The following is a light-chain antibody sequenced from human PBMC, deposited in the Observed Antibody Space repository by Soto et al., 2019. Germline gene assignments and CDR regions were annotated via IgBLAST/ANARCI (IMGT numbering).Light chain of an antibody. CDR2: DAS. Sequence: DIQMTQSPSSLSASVGDRLTITCQASQDIKNHLNWYQQKPGKVPNLVIYDASNLETGVPSRFSGSGSETDFTLTISSLQPEDIATYYCQQYGNLPYRFGQGTRLEIK. V-gene: IGKV1-33*01. CDR1: QDIKNH. J-gene: IGKJ2*01. CDR3: QQYGNLPYR.